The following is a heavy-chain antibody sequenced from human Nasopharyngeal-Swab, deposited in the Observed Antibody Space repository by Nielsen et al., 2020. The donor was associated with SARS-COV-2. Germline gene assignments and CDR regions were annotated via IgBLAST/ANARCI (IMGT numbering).Heavy chain of an antibody. CDR3: AKVYSYFDI. Sequence: GGSLRLSCAASGFTFSNSAMSWVRQFPGKGLEWVTTITGSGGGTYSADSVKGRFTTSRDNLKNTLYLQMSSLRADDTAVYYCAKVYSYFDIWGQGTLVTVSS. D-gene: IGHD2-15*01. J-gene: IGHJ4*02. CDR2: ITGSGGGT. CDR1: GFTFSNSA. V-gene: IGHV3-23*01.